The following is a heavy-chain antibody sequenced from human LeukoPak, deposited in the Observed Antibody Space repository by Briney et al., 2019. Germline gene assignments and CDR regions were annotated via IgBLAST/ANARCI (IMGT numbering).Heavy chain of an antibody. D-gene: IGHD6-19*01. V-gene: IGHV3-21*01. CDR1: GFTFSRYN. CDR2: ISTSSSYI. CDR3: ARVEAVAGTNCDY. J-gene: IGHJ4*02. Sequence: GGSLRLSCAASGFTFSRYNMNWVRQAPGKGLKWVSSISTSSSYIYYADSVKGRFTISRDNAKNSLYLQMNSLRAEDTAVYYCARVEAVAGTNCDYWGQGTLVTVSS.